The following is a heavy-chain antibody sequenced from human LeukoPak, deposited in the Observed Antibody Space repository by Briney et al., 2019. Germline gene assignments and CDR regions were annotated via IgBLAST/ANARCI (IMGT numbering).Heavy chain of an antibody. J-gene: IGHJ5*02. Sequence: GESRRLSCVASGFYFSAYLMSWVRQAPGKGLEWVANVKQDGSQEFYLDSVKGRFTISRDNGNNSLYLHMSRLRIEDTAVYYCARDLKGFNLWGQGALVTVSS. CDR2: VKQDGSQE. CDR3: ARDLKGFNL. CDR1: GFYFSAYL. V-gene: IGHV3-7*04.